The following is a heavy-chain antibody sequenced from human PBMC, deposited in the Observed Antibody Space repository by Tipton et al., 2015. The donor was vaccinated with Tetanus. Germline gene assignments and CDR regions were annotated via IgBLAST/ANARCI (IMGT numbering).Heavy chain of an antibody. V-gene: IGHV4-59*08. J-gene: IGHJ6*02. CDR2: IYYSGST. CDR3: ARLDANLCGMDV. D-gene: IGHD2-8*01. Sequence: LRLSCAASGFTFSDYYMSWIRQAPGKGLEWIGYIYYSGSTNYNPSLKSRVTISVDTSKNQFSLKLSSVTAADTAVYYCARLDANLCGMDVWGQGTTVTVSS. CDR1: GFTFSDYY.